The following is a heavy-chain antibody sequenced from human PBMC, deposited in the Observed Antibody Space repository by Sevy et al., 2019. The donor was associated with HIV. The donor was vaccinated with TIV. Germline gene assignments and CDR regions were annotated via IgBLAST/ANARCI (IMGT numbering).Heavy chain of an antibody. V-gene: IGHV3-21*01. Sequence: GGSLRLSCTASGFSFSTYMMNWVRQAPGKGLEWVASISYSSNYIYYADSLKGRFTISRDNAKNSLFLQMNSLRAEDTAVYYCARPYGSGSREAFDVWGQGTMVTVSS. CDR1: GFSFSTYM. CDR2: ISYSSNYI. J-gene: IGHJ3*01. D-gene: IGHD3-10*01. CDR3: ARPYGSGSREAFDV.